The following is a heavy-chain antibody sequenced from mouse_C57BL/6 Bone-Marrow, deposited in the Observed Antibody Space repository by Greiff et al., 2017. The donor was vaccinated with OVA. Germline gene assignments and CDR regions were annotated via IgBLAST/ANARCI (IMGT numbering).Heavy chain of an antibody. V-gene: IGHV1-64*01. D-gene: IGHD1-1*01. CDR2: IHPNSGST. CDR1: GYTFTSYW. J-gene: IGHJ2*01. Sequence: QVQLKQPGAELVKPGASVKLSCTASGYTFTSYWMHWVKQRPGQGLEWIGMIHPNSGSTNYNEKLKSKATLTVDKSSSTAYMQLSSLTSEDSAVYYCARDSSWPSFDYWGQGTTLTVSS. CDR3: ARDSSWPSFDY.